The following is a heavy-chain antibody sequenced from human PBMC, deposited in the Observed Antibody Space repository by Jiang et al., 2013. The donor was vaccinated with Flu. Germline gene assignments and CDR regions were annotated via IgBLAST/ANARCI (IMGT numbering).Heavy chain of an antibody. J-gene: IGHJ2*01. Sequence: PGGPVETLLVRPSGFTFSNYAMSWVRQAPGKGLEWVSSISSSSSYIYYADSVKGRFTISRDNSKNTLYLQMISLRAEDTAVYYCARDNRNDWYFDLWGRGTLVTVSS. V-gene: IGHV3-21*01. CDR3: ARDNRNDWYFDL. D-gene: IGHD1-14*01. CDR1: GFTFSNYA. CDR2: ISSSSSYI.